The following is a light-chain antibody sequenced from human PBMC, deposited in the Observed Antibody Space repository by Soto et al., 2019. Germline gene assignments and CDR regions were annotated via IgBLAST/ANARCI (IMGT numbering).Light chain of an antibody. J-gene: IGLJ1*01. Sequence: QSVLTQPPSASGSPGQSVTISCTGASSDIGGYNSVSWYQQHPGKAPKLMIYEVNQRPTGVPDRFSGSKSGNTASLTVSGLQAEDEADYYCSSYAGSNIPFVFGTGTKLTVL. V-gene: IGLV2-8*01. CDR2: EVN. CDR1: SSDIGGYNS. CDR3: SSYAGSNIPFV.